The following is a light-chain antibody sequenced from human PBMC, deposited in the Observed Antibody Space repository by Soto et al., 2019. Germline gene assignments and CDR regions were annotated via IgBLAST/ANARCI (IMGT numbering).Light chain of an antibody. J-gene: IGKJ1*01. Sequence: DIQMTQSPSTLSASVGDTVTIICRASQNINTWVAWYQQRPGRAPKALIYDASSLESGVPSRFSGSGSGTYFTLTITSLQHEDFATYFCQHYDSYSTRTFGQGTKVEIK. CDR2: DAS. V-gene: IGKV1-5*02. CDR1: QNINTW. CDR3: QHYDSYSTRT.